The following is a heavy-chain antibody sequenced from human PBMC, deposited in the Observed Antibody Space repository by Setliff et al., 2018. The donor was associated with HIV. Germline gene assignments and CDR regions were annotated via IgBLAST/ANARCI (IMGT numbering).Heavy chain of an antibody. V-gene: IGHV1-69-2*01. J-gene: IGHJ5*02. Sequence: ASVKVSCKASGYTFTDYYMHWVQQAPGKGLEWMGRVDPEDGETIYAEKFQGRVTITADTSTDTAYMELSSLRSEDTAVYYCATFIYREIAVAGPWGQGTLVTVSS. CDR1: GYTFTDYY. CDR2: VDPEDGET. CDR3: ATFIYREIAVAGP. D-gene: IGHD6-19*01.